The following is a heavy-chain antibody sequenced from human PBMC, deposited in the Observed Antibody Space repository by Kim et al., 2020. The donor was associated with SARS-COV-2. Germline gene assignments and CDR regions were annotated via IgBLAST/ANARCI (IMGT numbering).Heavy chain of an antibody. CDR1: GGSISSYY. V-gene: IGHV4-59*01. CDR3: ARDTRLRGYYYMDV. J-gene: IGHJ6*03. CDR2: IYYSGST. Sequence: SETLSLTCTVSGGSISSYYWSWIRQPPGKGLEWIGYIYYSGSTNYNPSLKSRVTISVDTSKNQFSLKLSSVTAADTAVYYCARDTRLRGYYYMDVWGKGT. D-gene: IGHD2-21*01.